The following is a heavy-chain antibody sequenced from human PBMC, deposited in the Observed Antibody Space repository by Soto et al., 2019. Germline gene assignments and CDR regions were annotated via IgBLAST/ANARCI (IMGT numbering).Heavy chain of an antibody. Sequence: QLQLQESGPGLVKPSETLSLTCTVSGGSVNTYYWGWIRQPPGKGLEWIASIYYSGSTYYNPSLKSRVIISEDTSKNQFSVKLNSVTAADTAVYYCARRRGVGGSWFFDYWGQGTLVTVSS. J-gene: IGHJ4*02. V-gene: IGHV4-39*01. D-gene: IGHD6-13*01. CDR2: IYYSGST. CDR3: ARRRGVGGSWFFDY. CDR1: GGSVNTYY.